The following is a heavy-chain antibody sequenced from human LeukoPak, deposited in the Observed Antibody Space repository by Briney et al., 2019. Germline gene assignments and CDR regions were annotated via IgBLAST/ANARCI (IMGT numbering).Heavy chain of an antibody. D-gene: IGHD1-26*01. J-gene: IGHJ6*03. CDR2: FDPEDGET. Sequence: ASVKVSCKASGYTFTGYYMHWVRQAPGQGLEWMGGFDPEDGETIYAQKFQGRVTMTEDTSTDTAYMELSSLRSEDTAVYYCATDKRGSFGGTDYYYMDVWGKGTTVTVSS. V-gene: IGHV1-24*01. CDR1: GYTFTGYY. CDR3: ATDKRGSFGGTDYYYMDV.